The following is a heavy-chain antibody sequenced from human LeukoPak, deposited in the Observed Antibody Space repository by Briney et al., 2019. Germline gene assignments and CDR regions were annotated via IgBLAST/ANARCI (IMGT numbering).Heavy chain of an antibody. CDR2: IISSSSYI. CDR3: ARDLDSRFDY. V-gene: IGHV3-21*01. Sequence: GGSLSLTCAASGFTFSSNSKNWVRQPQGRGLEGVSSIISSSSYITYEDSVKGRFTISRDNAKNSLYLQMNSLRAEDTAVYYCARDLDSRFDYWGQGTLVTVSS. J-gene: IGHJ4*02. D-gene: IGHD6-13*01. CDR1: GFTFSSNS.